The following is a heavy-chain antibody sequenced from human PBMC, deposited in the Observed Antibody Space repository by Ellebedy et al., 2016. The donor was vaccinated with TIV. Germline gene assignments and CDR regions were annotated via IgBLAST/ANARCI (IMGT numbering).Heavy chain of an antibody. CDR3: ARGPRFPGLGGSVAATRLDY. D-gene: IGHD2-15*01. V-gene: IGHV4-39*01. J-gene: IGHJ4*02. CDR2: IYYSGST. Sequence: SETLSFTCTVSGGSISSSSYYWGWIRQHPGKGLEWIGSIYYSGSTYYNPSLKSRVTISVDTSKNQFSLKLSSVTAADTAVYYCARGPRFPGLGGSVAATRLDYWGQGTLVTVSS. CDR1: GGSISSSSYY.